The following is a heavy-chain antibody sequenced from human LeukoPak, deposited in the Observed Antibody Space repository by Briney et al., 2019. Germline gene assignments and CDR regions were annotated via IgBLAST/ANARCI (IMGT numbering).Heavy chain of an antibody. CDR1: GGTFSSYA. D-gene: IGHD6-13*01. Sequence: SVKVSCKASGGTFSSYAISWVRQAPGQGLEWMRGIIPIFGTANYAQKFQGRVTITTDESTSTAYMELSSLRSEDTAVYYCARDFFDSRQSLSRTEGFDPWGQGTLVTVSS. CDR3: ARDFFDSRQSLSRTEGFDP. V-gene: IGHV1-69*05. J-gene: IGHJ5*02. CDR2: IIPIFGTA.